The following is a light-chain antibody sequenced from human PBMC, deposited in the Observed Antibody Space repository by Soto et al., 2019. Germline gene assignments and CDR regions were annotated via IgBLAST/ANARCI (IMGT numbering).Light chain of an antibody. J-gene: IGKJ1*01. CDR2: GTS. CDR3: QQYGTSPRM. V-gene: IGKV3-20*01. Sequence: EIVLTQSPGTLSLRPGERATLSCVASQSVGSNYLAWYQQKSAQAPRLLIYGTSFRATGTPDRFSGRGSGTDFTLTISRLEPEDFAVYYCQQYGTSPRMFGQGTKVDIK. CDR1: QSVGSNY.